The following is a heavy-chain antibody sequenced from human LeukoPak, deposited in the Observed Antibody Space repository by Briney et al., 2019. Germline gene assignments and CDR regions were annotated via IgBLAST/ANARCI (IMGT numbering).Heavy chain of an antibody. CDR1: GDSVSSNSAA. CDR2: TYYRSKWYN. Sequence: SQTLSLTCAISGDSVSSNSAAWNWTRQSPSRGLEWLGRTYYRSKWYNDYAVSVKSRITINPDTSKNQFSLQLNSVTPEDTAVYYCARDGGSSWYKFDYWGQGTLVTVSS. D-gene: IGHD6-13*01. J-gene: IGHJ4*02. CDR3: ARDGGSSWYKFDY. V-gene: IGHV6-1*01.